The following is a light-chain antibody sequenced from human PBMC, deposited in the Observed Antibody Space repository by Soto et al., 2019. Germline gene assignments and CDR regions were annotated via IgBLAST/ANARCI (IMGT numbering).Light chain of an antibody. V-gene: IGKV3-20*01. J-gene: IGKJ1*01. CDR2: GAS. CDR1: ESVASNY. CDR3: QQYGSSPLT. Sequence: EIVLTQSPGTLSLSPGEGATLSCRASESVASNYLAWYQQKPGQAPRLLFYGASIRATGIPDRFSGSGSGTDFTLTLTRLQPEDFAVYYCQQYGSSPLTSGQGTKVEIK.